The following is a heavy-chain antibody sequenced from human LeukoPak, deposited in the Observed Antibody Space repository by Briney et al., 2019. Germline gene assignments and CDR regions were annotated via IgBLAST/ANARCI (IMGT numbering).Heavy chain of an antibody. Sequence: PGGSLSLSCAASGFSLSDYGMAWVRQAPGKGLELLSVISSRAGGQIDHYAESVKGRFTISRDTSKNILYLQMHSLRAEDTALYYCAKDAIYYDGSSHIYYFDSWGQGTPVAVSS. CDR3: AKDAIYYDGSSHIYYFDS. D-gene: IGHD3-16*01. CDR2: ISSRAGGQ. CDR1: GFSLSDYG. V-gene: IGHV3-23*01. J-gene: IGHJ4*02.